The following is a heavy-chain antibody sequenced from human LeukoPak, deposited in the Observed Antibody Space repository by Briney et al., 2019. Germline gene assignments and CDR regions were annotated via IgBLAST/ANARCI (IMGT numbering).Heavy chain of an antibody. CDR3: ARRGPLLERLDDWFDP. Sequence: GASVKVSCKASGYTFTGSYMHWVRQAPGQGLEWMGWINPNSGGTNYAQRFQGRVTMTRDTSISTAYMELSRLRSDDTAVYYCARRGPLLERLDDWFDPWGQGTLVTVSS. J-gene: IGHJ5*02. CDR2: INPNSGGT. D-gene: IGHD1-1*01. V-gene: IGHV1-2*02. CDR1: GYTFTGSY.